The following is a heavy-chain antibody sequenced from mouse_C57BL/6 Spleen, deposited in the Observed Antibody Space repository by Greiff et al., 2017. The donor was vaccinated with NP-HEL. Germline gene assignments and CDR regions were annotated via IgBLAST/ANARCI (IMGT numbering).Heavy chain of an antibody. CDR3: ARPSSDWYFDV. CDR1: GFTFSSYG. V-gene: IGHV5-6*01. CDR2: ISSGGSYT. J-gene: IGHJ1*03. Sequence: EVQRVESGGDLVKPGGSLKLSCAASGFTFSSYGMSWVRQTPDKRLEWVATISSGGSYTYYPDSMKGRFTISRDNAKNTLYLQMSSLKSEDTAMYYCARPSSDWYFDVWGTGTTVTVAS. D-gene: IGHD3-1*01.